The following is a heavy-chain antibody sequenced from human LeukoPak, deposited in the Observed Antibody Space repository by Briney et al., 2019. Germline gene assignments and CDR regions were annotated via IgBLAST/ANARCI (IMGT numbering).Heavy chain of an antibody. V-gene: IGHV4-59*01. J-gene: IGHJ4*02. CDR3: AREGYSGSDSNL. CDR2: IYHSGST. D-gene: IGHD5-12*01. Sequence: SETLSLTCTVSGGSISSYYWSWIRQPPGKGLEWIGYIYHSGSTNYNPSLKSRLTISVDTSKNQFSLMLSSVTAADTAVYYCAREGYSGSDSNLWGQGTLVTVSS. CDR1: GGSISSYY.